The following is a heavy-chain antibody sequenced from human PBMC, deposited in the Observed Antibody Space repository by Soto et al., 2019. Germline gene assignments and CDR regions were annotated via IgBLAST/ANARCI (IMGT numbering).Heavy chain of an antibody. CDR1: GFTFSSYG. V-gene: IGHV3-30*18. CDR2: ISYDGSNK. Sequence: QVQLVESGGGVVQPGRSLRLSCAASGFTFSSYGMHWVRQAPGKGLEWVAVISYDGSNKYYADSVKGRFTISRDNSKNTLNMQMNSPRAEDTAVYYCAKDPEGVLDANWCDPWGQGTLVTVSS. CDR3: AKDPEGVLDANWCDP. J-gene: IGHJ5*02. D-gene: IGHD2-8*02.